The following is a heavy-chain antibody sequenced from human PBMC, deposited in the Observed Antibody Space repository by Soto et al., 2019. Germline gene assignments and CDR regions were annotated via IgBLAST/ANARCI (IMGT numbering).Heavy chain of an antibody. V-gene: IGHV3-48*02. CDR2: ISSSSSTI. CDR1: GFTFSSYS. D-gene: IGHD3-10*01. J-gene: IGHJ6*02. CDR3: ARVRTGVMVRGAYGMDV. Sequence: PGGSLRLSCAASGFTFSSYSMNWVRQAPGKGLEWVSYISSSSSTIYYADSVKGRFTISRDNAKNSLYLQMNSLRDEDTAVYYCARVRTGVMVRGAYGMDVWGQGTTVTVSS.